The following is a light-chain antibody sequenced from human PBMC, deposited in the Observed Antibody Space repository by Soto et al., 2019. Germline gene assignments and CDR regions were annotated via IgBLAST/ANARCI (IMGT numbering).Light chain of an antibody. CDR3: QEYNDWPRGT. J-gene: IGKJ1*01. Sequence: EVVMTQSPATLSVSPGERATLSYRASQSVNTNLAWYQQKPGEAPRVLIYAASTRATDVPDRFSGSGSGTDFTLTISSLQSEDFGLYYCQEYNDWPRGTFGQGTKV. CDR2: AAS. CDR1: QSVNTN. V-gene: IGKV3-15*01.